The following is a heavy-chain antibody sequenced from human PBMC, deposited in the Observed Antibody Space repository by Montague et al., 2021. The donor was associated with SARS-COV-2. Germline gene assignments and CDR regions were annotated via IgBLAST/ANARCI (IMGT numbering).Heavy chain of an antibody. V-gene: IGHV6-1*01. Sequence: NDYAVSVKSRITINPDTSKNQFSLQLNSVTPEDTAVYYCARGLWFGELLSLYYYGMDVWGQGTTVTVSS. J-gene: IGHJ6*02. CDR3: ARGLWFGELLSLYYYGMDV. D-gene: IGHD3-10*01. CDR2: N.